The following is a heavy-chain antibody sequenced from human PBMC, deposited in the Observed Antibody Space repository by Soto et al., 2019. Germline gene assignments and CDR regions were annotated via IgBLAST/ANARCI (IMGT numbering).Heavy chain of an antibody. CDR1: GGTFSSYA. V-gene: IGHV1-69*01. CDR2: IIPIFGTA. CDR3: ATQPDYDDYLQNCFDP. Sequence: QVQLVQSGAEVKKPGSSVKVSCTDSGGTFSSYAISWVRQAPGQGLEWMGGIIPIFGTANYAQKFQGRVTITADECTSTANTELSSLRSEDTAVYYCATQPDYDDYLQNCFDPLVQGTLVTVSS. D-gene: IGHD4-17*01. J-gene: IGHJ5*01.